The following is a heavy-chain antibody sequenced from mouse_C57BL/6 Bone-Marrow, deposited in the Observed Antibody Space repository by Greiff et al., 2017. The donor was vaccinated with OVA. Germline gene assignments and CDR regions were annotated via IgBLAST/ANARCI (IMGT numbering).Heavy chain of an antibody. Sequence: VKLMESGAELARPGASVKLSCKASGYTFTSYGISWVKQRPGQGLEWIGEIYPRSGNTYYNEKFKGKATLTADKSSSTAYMELRSLTSEDSAVYFCATPFAYWGQGTLVTVSA. CDR3: ATPFAY. V-gene: IGHV1-81*01. J-gene: IGHJ3*01. CDR2: IYPRSGNT. CDR1: GYTFTSYG.